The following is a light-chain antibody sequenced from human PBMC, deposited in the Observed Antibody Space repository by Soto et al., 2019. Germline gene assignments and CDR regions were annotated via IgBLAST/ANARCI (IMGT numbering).Light chain of an antibody. V-gene: IGLV2-14*01. CDR3: SSYTSSSFYV. CDR2: DVS. Sequence: QSALTQPASVSGSPGQSITISCTGTSSDVGGYNYVSWYQQHPGKAPKLMIYDVSYRPSGVSNRFSGSKSGNTASLTISGIQAEGEDDDYCSSYTSSSFYVFGTGTKVTVL. CDR1: SSDVGGYNY. J-gene: IGLJ1*01.